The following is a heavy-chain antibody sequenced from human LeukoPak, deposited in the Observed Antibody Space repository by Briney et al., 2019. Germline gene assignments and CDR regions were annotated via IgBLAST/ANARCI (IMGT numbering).Heavy chain of an antibody. D-gene: IGHD6-19*01. V-gene: IGHV4-59*08. CDR1: GGSVRSYY. CDR3: ARQSEVAGTQWFDP. J-gene: IGHJ5*02. Sequence: SETLSLTCTVSGGSVRSYYWTWIRQPPGKGLEWIAYIHHSGTTNYNPSLNSRVTISLDTSQNQFSLRLTSVTATDTAVYYCARQSEVAGTQWFDPWGQGTLVTVSS. CDR2: IHHSGTT.